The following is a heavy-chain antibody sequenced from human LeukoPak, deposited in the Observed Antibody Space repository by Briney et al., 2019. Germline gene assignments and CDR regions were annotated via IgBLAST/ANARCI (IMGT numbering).Heavy chain of an antibody. CDR3: ARLLDSESSGDPDTFDV. D-gene: IGHD3-22*01. CDR1: GCSMNSYY. J-gene: IGHJ3*01. CDR2: IFYTGRT. V-gene: IGHV4-59*01. Sequence: SETLSLTCTVSGCSMNSYYLIWIRQPPGKGLEWIGYIFYTGRTRYNPSLQSPVIILADTSTNDFSLKLASVTAADPAVYYCARLLDSESSGDPDTFDVWGQGIMVTVSS.